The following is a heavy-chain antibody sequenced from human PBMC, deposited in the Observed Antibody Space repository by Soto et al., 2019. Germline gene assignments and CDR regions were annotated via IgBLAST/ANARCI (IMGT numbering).Heavy chain of an antibody. D-gene: IGHD5-18*01. Sequence: GASVKVSCKASGYTFTSYYMHWVRQAPGQGLEWMGIINPSGGSTSYAQKFQGRVTMTRDTSTSTVYMELSSLRSEDTAVYYCASQTNSYGYVYYYYGMDVWGQGTTVTVSS. V-gene: IGHV1-46*01. J-gene: IGHJ6*02. CDR2: INPSGGST. CDR3: ASQTNSYGYVYYYYGMDV. CDR1: GYTFTSYY.